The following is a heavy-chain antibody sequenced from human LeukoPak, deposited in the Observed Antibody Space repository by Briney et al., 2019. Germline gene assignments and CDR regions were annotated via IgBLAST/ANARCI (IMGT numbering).Heavy chain of an antibody. D-gene: IGHD2-2*01. CDR3: AKDMSAATYWNWFDP. Sequence: PGGSLRLSCAASGFTFDDYAMHWVRQVPGKGLEWVSLISGDGGSTYYADSVKGRFTISRDNSKNSLYLQMNSLRTEDTALYYCAKDMSAATYWNWFDPWGQGTLVTVSS. CDR1: GFTFDDYA. CDR2: ISGDGGST. J-gene: IGHJ5*02. V-gene: IGHV3-43*02.